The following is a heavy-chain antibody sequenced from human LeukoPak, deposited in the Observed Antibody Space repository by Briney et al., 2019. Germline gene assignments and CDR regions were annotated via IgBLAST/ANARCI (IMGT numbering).Heavy chain of an antibody. J-gene: IGHJ4*02. CDR3: AREGYYDSSGYGVGDY. V-gene: IGHV1-2*02. CDR1: GYTFTGYY. CDR2: INPNSGGT. D-gene: IGHD3-22*01. Sequence: ASVKVCCKASGYTFTGYYMHWVRQAPGQGLGWMGWINPNSGGTNYAQKFQGRVTMTRDTSISTAYMELSRLRSDDTAVYYCAREGYYDSSGYGVGDYWGQGTLVTVSS.